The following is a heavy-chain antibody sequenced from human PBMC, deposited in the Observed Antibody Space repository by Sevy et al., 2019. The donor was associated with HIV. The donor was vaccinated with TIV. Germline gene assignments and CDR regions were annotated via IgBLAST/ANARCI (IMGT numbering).Heavy chain of an antibody. CDR2: IKNENEGGST. V-gene: IGHV3-15*01. CDR1: GFPFSDAW. D-gene: IGHD1-7*01. J-gene: IGHJ3*01. CDR3: TTVWGSGTTWVRAFDL. Sequence: GGSLRLSCAASGFPFSDAWMNWVRQAPGKGLEWVGLIKNENEGGSTDFAAPVKGRFTISREDSTNTLFLQMSSLKTEDTASYFCTTVWGSGTTWVRAFDLWGQGTMVTVSS.